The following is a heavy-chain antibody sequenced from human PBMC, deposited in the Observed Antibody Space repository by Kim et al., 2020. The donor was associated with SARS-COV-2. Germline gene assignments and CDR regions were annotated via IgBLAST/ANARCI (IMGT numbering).Heavy chain of an antibody. CDR1: GFTFSSYA. Sequence: GGSLRLSCAASGFTFSSYAMHWVRQAPGKGLEWVAVISYDGSNKYYADSVKGRFTISRDNSKNTLYLQMNSLRAEDTAVYYCARITTVTTGFDYWGQGTLVTVSS. D-gene: IGHD4-17*01. CDR2: ISYDGSNK. CDR3: ARITTVTTGFDY. V-gene: IGHV3-30*04. J-gene: IGHJ4*02.